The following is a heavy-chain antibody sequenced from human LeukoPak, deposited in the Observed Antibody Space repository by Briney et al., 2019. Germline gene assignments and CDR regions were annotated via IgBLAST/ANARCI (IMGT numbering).Heavy chain of an antibody. J-gene: IGHJ4*02. D-gene: IGHD3-22*01. V-gene: IGHV3-23*01. CDR2: ISGSGGST. CDR1: GFTFSSYA. Sequence: GGSLRLSCAASGFTFSSYAMSWVRQAPGKGLEWVSAISGSGGSTYYADSVKGRFTISRDNSKNTLYLQMNSLRAEDTAVYYCANRDRDSSGYYYFDYWGQGTLVTVSS. CDR3: ANRDRDSSGYYYFDY.